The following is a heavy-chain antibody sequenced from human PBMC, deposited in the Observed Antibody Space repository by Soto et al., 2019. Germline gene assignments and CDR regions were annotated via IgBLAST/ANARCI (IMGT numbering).Heavy chain of an antibody. CDR1: GGSISSGGYY. CDR2: IYYSGST. V-gene: IGHV4-31*03. Sequence: QVQLQESGPGLVKPSQTLSLTCTVSGGSISSGGYYWSWIRQHPGKGLEWIGYIYYSGSTYYNPSLKSRVTISVDTSKNQFSLKLSSVTAADTAVYYCARGGTMIVAPYFDYWGQGTLVTVSS. D-gene: IGHD3-22*01. J-gene: IGHJ4*02. CDR3: ARGGTMIVAPYFDY.